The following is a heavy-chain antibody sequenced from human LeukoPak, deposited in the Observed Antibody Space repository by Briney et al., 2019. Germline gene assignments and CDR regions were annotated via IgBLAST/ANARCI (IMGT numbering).Heavy chain of an antibody. D-gene: IGHD4-17*01. CDR2: ISHIGST. CDR1: TDSFSSHY. CDR3: ARDVVTVTKGFDI. J-gene: IGHJ3*02. V-gene: IGHV4-59*11. Sequence: SETLSLTCAVSTDSFSSHYWTWIRQPPGKGLEWIGYISHIGSTNYNPSLKSRVTISIDTSKHQFSLKLSSVTAADTAVYYCARDVVTVTKGFDIWGQGTMVSVSS.